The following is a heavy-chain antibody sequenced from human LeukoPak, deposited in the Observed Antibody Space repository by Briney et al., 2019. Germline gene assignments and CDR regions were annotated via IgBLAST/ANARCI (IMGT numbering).Heavy chain of an antibody. V-gene: IGHV3-66*02. Sequence: GGSLRLSCAASGFTVSSNYMSWVRQAPGKGLEWASVIYSGGSTYYADSVMGRFTISRDNSKNTLYLQMNSLRAEDTAVYYCARVIRSFGELLHYYYYMDVWGKGTTVTVSS. CDR1: GFTVSSNY. CDR3: ARVIRSFGELLHYYYYMDV. J-gene: IGHJ6*03. CDR2: IYSGGST. D-gene: IGHD3-10*01.